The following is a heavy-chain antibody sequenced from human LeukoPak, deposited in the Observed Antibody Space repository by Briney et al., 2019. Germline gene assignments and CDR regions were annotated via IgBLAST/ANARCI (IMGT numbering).Heavy chain of an antibody. CDR1: GGSISSGSYH. J-gene: IGHJ4*02. Sequence: SETLSLTCTVSGGSISSGSYHWIWIRQPAGKGLEWIGHIYTSGSTNYNPSLKSRVTISVDTSKNQFSLKLSSVTAADTAVYYCARGDYGDYGSRPFDHWGQGTLVTVSS. CDR2: IYTSGST. V-gene: IGHV4-61*09. D-gene: IGHD4-17*01. CDR3: ARGDYGDYGSRPFDH.